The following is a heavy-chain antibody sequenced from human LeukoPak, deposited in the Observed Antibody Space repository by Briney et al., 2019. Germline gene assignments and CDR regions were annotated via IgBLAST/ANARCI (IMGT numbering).Heavy chain of an antibody. CDR1: GGSISSYY. Sequence: SETLSLTCTVSGGSISSYYWSWIRQPPGKGLEWIGYIYYSGSTNYNPSLKSRVTISVDTSKNQFSLKLNSVTAADTAVYYCARDLGCSGGSCVDPWGQGTLVTVSS. V-gene: IGHV4-59*01. CDR3: ARDLGCSGGSCVDP. D-gene: IGHD2-15*01. J-gene: IGHJ5*02. CDR2: IYYSGST.